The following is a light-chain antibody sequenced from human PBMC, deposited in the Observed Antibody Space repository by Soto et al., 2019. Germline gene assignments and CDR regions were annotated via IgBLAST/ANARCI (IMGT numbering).Light chain of an antibody. CDR2: DAS. CDR1: QTTNTW. V-gene: IGKV1-5*01. J-gene: IGKJ4*01. CDR3: QQYDNLPLT. Sequence: DIQMTQFPSTLSASVEDRVTITCRASQTTNTWLAWYQQKPGTAPKLLIYDASSLEGGVPSRFSGSGSGTDFTFTISSLQPEDIATYYCQQYDNLPLTFGGGTKVEIK.